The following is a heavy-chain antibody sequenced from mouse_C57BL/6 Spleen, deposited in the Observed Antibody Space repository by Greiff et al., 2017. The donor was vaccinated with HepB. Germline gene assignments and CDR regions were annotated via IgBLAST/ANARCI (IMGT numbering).Heavy chain of an antibody. J-gene: IGHJ2*01. V-gene: IGHV1-18*01. Sequence: VQLKESGPELVKPVASVKIPCKASGYTFTDYNMDWVKQSHGKSLEWIGDINPNNGGTIYNQKFKGKATLTVDKSSSTAYMELRSLTSEDTAVYYCARKGYYDYDEFFFDYWGQGTTLTVSS. CDR2: INPNNGGT. CDR1: GYTFTDYN. D-gene: IGHD2-4*01. CDR3: ARKGYYDYDEFFFDY.